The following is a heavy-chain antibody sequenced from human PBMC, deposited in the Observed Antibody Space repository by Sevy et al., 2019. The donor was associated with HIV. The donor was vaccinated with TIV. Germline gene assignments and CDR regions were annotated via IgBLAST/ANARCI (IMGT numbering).Heavy chain of an antibody. V-gene: IGHV3-33*01. CDR2: IWYDGTNR. Sequence: GGSLRLSCAASGFSISGYGMHWVRQAPGKGLEWVAVIWYDGTNRESADSVKRRFTISRDNSKNTLYLQMNSLRVEDTAVYYCAREDIRVAGIGYYFHSWGQGTLVTVSS. D-gene: IGHD6-19*01. J-gene: IGHJ4*02. CDR3: AREDIRVAGIGYYFHS. CDR1: GFSISGYG.